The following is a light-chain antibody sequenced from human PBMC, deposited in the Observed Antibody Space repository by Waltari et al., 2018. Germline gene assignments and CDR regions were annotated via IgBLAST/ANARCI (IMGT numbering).Light chain of an antibody. J-gene: IGLJ2*01. CDR1: SGDTTHYDS. Sequence: QSALTQPTSVSGSPGQSITIPCVGISGDTTHYDSVSWYQQFPGEVPRLLLYEVSNRPSGVSTRFSGSKSGNTASLTISGLQAEDEADYYCSSYTRTSTVIFGGGTKLTVL. CDR3: SSYTRTSTVI. V-gene: IGLV2-14*03. CDR2: EVS.